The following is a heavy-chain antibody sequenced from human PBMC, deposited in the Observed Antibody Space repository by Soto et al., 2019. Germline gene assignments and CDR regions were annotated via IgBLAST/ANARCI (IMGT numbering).Heavy chain of an antibody. D-gene: IGHD3-22*01. CDR3: ARDPPRTDSSGYLRAFDI. Sequence: SETLSLPCTVPGGSISSYYWSWIRQPAGKGLEWIGRIYTSGSTNYNPSPKSRVTMSVDTSKNQFSLKLSSVTAADTAVYYCARDPPRTDSSGYLRAFDIWGQGTMVTVSS. J-gene: IGHJ3*02. V-gene: IGHV4-4*07. CDR2: IYTSGST. CDR1: GGSISSYY.